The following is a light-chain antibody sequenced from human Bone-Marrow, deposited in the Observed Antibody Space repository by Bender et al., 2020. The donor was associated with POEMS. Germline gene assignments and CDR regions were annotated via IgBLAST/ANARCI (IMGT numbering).Light chain of an antibody. V-gene: IGLV3-1*01. CDR3: QAWDTYSVI. J-gene: IGLJ2*01. CDR1: DLGDKY. Sequence: SYEVTQPPSVSVSPGQTASITCSGDDLGDKYVAWYQQKPGQSPVLVIYQDTKRPSGIPVRFSGSNSGNTANLNISGTQDMDEADYYSQAWDTYSVIFGGGNKLTVL. CDR2: QDT.